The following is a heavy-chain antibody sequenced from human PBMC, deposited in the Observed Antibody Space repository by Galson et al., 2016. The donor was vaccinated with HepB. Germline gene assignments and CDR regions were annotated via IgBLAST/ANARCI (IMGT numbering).Heavy chain of an antibody. CDR1: GYSFTTYG. J-gene: IGHJ4*02. Sequence: SVKVSCKASGYSFTTYGITWVRQAPGQGLEWVGWISTHNGDTNHAQKLLGRVTLTTDRSTNTAYMEMRNLESDDTAVFYCARDRDRTLDYWGQGTLVTVSS. CDR2: ISTHNGDT. CDR3: ARDRDRTLDY. V-gene: IGHV1-18*04. D-gene: IGHD1-7*01.